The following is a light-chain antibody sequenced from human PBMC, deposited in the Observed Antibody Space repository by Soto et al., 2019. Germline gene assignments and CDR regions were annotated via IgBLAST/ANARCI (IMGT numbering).Light chain of an antibody. V-gene: IGKV3-20*01. Sequence: EIVLMQSPGTLSLSPGERATLSCRASQTMTRAYVAWYQQKPGQAPRLLIYAASYRATGISDKFSGSGSGTDFSLTISRLEPEDFAVYYCQQYGSSPQYTFGQGTKLEIK. CDR1: QTMTRAY. CDR2: AAS. CDR3: QQYGSSPQYT. J-gene: IGKJ2*01.